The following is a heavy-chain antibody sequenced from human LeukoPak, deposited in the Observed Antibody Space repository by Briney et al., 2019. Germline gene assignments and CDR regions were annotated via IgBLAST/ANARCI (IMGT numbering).Heavy chain of an antibody. CDR2: IYYSGST. J-gene: IGHJ3*02. Sequence: PSETLSLTCTVSGDSISSNYWNWIRQPPGKGLEWIGSIYYSGSTYYNPSLKSRVTISVDTSKNQFSLKLSSVTAADTAVYYCARHRTTGLRAFDIWGQGTMVTVSS. V-gene: IGHV4-39*07. CDR1: GDSISSNY. D-gene: IGHD1-7*01. CDR3: ARHRTTGLRAFDI.